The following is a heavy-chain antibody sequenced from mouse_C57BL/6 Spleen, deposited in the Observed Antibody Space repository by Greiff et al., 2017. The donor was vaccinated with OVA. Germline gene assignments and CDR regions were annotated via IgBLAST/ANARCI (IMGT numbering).Heavy chain of an antibody. J-gene: IGHJ1*03. CDR2: ISSGSSTI. V-gene: IGHV5-17*01. CDR3: ARRYYGSSPSYWYFDV. CDR1: GFTFSDYG. D-gene: IGHD1-1*01. Sequence: EVQLQESGGGLVKPGGSLKLSCAASGFTFSDYGMHWVRQAPEKGLEWVAYISSGSSTIYYADTVKGRFTISSDNAKNTLFLQMNSLRSEDTAMYYCARRYYGSSPSYWYFDVWGTGTTVTVSS.